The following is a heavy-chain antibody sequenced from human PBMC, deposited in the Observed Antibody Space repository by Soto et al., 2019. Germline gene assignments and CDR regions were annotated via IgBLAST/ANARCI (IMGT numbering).Heavy chain of an antibody. J-gene: IGHJ6*02. CDR1: GFTFSVHS. Sequence: DVQLVESGGGFIQPGESLRLSCAASGFTFSVHSMNWVRRAPGKGLEWVSYISSTSSARYYADSVRGRFTISRDNAKYSLYLQMNSLTDEDTAVYYCARDSDIYHGMDVWGQGTTVTVSS. CDR2: ISSTSSAR. CDR3: ARDSDIYHGMDV. D-gene: IGHD3-9*01. V-gene: IGHV3-48*02.